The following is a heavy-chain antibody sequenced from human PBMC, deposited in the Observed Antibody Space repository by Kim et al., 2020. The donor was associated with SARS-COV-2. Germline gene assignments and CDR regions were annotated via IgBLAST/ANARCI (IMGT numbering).Heavy chain of an antibody. CDR3: ARDGGIVVVPAATIFDY. CDR1: GFTFSSYA. Sequence: GGSLRLSCAASGFTFSSYAMHWVRQAPGKGLEWVAVISYDGSNKYYADSVKGRFTISRDNSKNTLYLQMNSLRAEDTAVYYCARDGGIVVVPAATIFDY. D-gene: IGHD2-2*01. CDR2: ISYDGSNK. J-gene: IGHJ4*01. V-gene: IGHV3-30*04.